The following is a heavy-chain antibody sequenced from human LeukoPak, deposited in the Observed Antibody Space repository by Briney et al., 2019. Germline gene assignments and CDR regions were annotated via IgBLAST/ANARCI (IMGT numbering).Heavy chain of an antibody. V-gene: IGHV1-2*02. J-gene: IGHJ6*03. CDR3: AAEAYSSSFRFRARYYYHYYMDV. D-gene: IGHD6-13*01. CDR1: GYTFTGYY. CDR2: INPNSGGT. Sequence: GASVKVSCKASGYTFTGYYMHWVRQAPGQGLEWMGWINPNSGGTNYAQKFQGRVTITRDMSTSTAYKELSSLRSEDTAVYYCAAEAYSSSFRFRARYYYHYYMDVRGKGTTVTISS.